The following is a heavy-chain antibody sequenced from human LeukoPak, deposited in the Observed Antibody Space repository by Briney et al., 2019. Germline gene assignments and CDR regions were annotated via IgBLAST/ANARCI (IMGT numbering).Heavy chain of an antibody. Sequence: GGSLRLSCAASGLTFSTFGMHWVRQAPGKGLEWVAFIRFDGSNRDYAESLKGRFTISRDNSKNTLYLQMNSLRAEDTAIYFCAKGGYYFDYWGQGALVIVSS. J-gene: IGHJ4*02. CDR3: AKGGYYFDY. CDR1: GLTFSTFG. CDR2: IRFDGSNR. V-gene: IGHV3-30*02.